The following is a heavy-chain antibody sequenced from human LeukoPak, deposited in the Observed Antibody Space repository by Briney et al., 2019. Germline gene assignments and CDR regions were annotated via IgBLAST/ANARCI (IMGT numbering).Heavy chain of an antibody. CDR3: ARCPSPGWFDP. V-gene: IGHV4-30-4*08. J-gene: IGHJ5*02. CDR2: IYYTGST. CDR1: GGSISSDDYY. Sequence: SETLSLTCTVSGGSISSDDYYWSWIRQPPGKGLERIGFIYYTGSTYYNPSLKSRVTISADTSKNQFSLRLSSVTAADTAVYYCARCPSPGWFDPWGQGTLVTVSS.